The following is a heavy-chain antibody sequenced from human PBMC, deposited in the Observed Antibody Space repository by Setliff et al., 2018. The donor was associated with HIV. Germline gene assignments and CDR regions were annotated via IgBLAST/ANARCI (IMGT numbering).Heavy chain of an antibody. CDR2: MNHSGNT. V-gene: IGHV4-34*01. CDR1: GGSFSGYY. CDR3: ARGAGQWLRLVQGDSVAYFDF. Sequence: SETLSLTCAVCGGSFSGYYWNWIRQSPGKGLEWIGEMNHSGNTNYNPSLKSRVTISMDMSKNQFSLNLASMTAADTAVYYCARGAGQWLRLVQGDSVAYFDFWGQGMLVTVSS. J-gene: IGHJ4*02. D-gene: IGHD6-19*01.